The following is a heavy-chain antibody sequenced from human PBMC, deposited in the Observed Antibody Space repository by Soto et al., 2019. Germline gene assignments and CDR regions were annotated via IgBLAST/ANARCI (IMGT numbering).Heavy chain of an antibody. Sequence: QVQLVESGGGLVKPGGSLRLSGAASGFTFSDFYMNWIRQAPGKGLEWLSYISGNGRTMYYADSVKGRFTISRDNTKKSLYLEMTSLRADDSAMYYCARDGRGPSALDLWGQGTLVTVSS. D-gene: IGHD1-26*01. CDR1: GFTFSDFY. CDR2: ISGNGRTM. J-gene: IGHJ5*02. CDR3: ARDGRGPSALDL. V-gene: IGHV3-11*01.